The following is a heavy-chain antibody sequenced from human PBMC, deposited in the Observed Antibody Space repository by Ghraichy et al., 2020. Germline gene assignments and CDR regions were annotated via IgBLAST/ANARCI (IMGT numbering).Heavy chain of an antibody. J-gene: IGHJ6*03. CDR1: GYTFTGYY. CDR2: INPNSGGT. V-gene: IGHV1-2*06. D-gene: IGHD3-10*01. Sequence: ASVKVSCKASGYTFTGYYMHWVRQAPGQGLEWMGRINPNSGGTNYAQKFQGRVTMTRDTSISTAYMELSRLRSDDTAVYYCARDDHGSGSYYIGSYYYYYLDVWGKGTTVTVSS. CDR3: ARDDHGSGSYYIGSYYYYYLDV.